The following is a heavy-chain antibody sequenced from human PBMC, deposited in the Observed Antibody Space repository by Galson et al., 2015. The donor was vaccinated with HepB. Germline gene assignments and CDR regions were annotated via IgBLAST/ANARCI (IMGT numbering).Heavy chain of an antibody. CDR1: GDTFNSYT. CDR2: IIPVFNTA. Sequence: SVKVSCKASGDTFNSYTISWVRQAPGQGLEWMGRIIPVFNTANYAQNFQGRATITADKSTATAYMELSGLRSEDTAIYYCASDRYDLLTPMASGYYVMDVWGQGTTATVSS. J-gene: IGHJ6*02. D-gene: IGHD3-9*01. CDR3: ASDRYDLLTPMASGYYVMDV. V-gene: IGHV1-69*08.